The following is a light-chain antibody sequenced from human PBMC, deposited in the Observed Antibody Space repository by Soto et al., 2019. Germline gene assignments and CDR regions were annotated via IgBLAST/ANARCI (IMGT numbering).Light chain of an antibody. CDR3: QQRSNWPPKFT. CDR2: EAS. CDR1: QSVSSY. Sequence: EIVLTQSPATLSLSPGERATLSCRASQSVSSYLAWYQQKPGQAPRRLIYEASNRATAIPARFSGSGSGTDFTLTISSPEPEDFAVYYCQQRSNWPPKFTFGPGTKVDIK. V-gene: IGKV3-11*01. J-gene: IGKJ3*01.